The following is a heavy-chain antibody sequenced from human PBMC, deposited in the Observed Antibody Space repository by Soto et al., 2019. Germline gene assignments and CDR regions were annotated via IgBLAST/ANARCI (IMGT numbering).Heavy chain of an antibody. CDR3: ARDTAAGLFDY. Sequence: QVQLVQSGAEVKKPGASVKVSCKASGYILTTYAIHWVRQAPGQRREWMGGINTGNGKTTYSQKFQGRVSITRDTSASTAYMDLSSLRSEDTAVYYCARDTAAGLFDYWGQGTLVTVSS. D-gene: IGHD6-19*01. V-gene: IGHV1-3*04. J-gene: IGHJ4*02. CDR2: INTGNGKT. CDR1: GYILTTYA.